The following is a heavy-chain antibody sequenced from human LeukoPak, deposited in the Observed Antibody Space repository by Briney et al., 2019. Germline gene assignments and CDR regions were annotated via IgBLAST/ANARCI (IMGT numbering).Heavy chain of an antibody. V-gene: IGHV3-23*01. Sequence: LGGSLRLSCAVSGITLSDYGMSWVRQAPGKGLEWVAGISDRGSRTNYADSVKGRFTISTDHPKNTLYLQINSLRAEDTAVYFCAKRGVVIRVILVGFHKEAYYFDSWGQGALVTVSS. CDR3: AKRGVVIRVILVGFHKEAYYFDS. J-gene: IGHJ4*02. D-gene: IGHD3-22*01. CDR1: GITLSDYG. CDR2: ISDRGSRT.